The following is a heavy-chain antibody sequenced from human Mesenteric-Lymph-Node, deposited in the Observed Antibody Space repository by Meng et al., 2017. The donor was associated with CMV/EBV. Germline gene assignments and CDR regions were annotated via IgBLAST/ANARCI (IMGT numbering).Heavy chain of an antibody. CDR1: GFSFTSYF. J-gene: IGHJ4*02. V-gene: IGHV1-2*04. CDR3: ARDPNDSSGYKFDS. D-gene: IGHD3-22*01. CDR2: INPNSGGT. Sequence: KASGFSFTSYFIHWVRQAPGQGLEWMGWINPNSGGTNYAQKFQDWVTMTRDTAISTAYMELRNLKSDDTAVYYCARDPNDSSGYKFDSWGQGTLVTVSS.